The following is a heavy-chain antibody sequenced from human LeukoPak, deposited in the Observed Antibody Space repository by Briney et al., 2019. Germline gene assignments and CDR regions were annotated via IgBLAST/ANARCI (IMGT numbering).Heavy chain of an antibody. CDR3: ALPGCGLRLGDPLFDY. V-gene: IGHV1-69*06. CDR2: IIPIFGTA. Sequence: ASVKVSCKASGGTFSSYAISWVRQAPGQGLEWMGGIIPIFGTANYAQKFQGRVTITADKSTSTAYMELSSLRSEDTAVYYCALPGCGLRLGDPLFDYWGQGTLVTVSS. J-gene: IGHJ4*02. CDR1: GGTFSSYA. D-gene: IGHD3-16*01.